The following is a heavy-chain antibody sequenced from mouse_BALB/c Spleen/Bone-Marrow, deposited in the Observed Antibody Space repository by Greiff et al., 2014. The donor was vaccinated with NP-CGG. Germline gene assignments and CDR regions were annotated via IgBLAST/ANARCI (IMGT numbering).Heavy chain of an antibody. CDR1: GYTFTSYW. V-gene: IGHV1-69*02. CDR3: TRDGSPFAY. D-gene: IGHD2-3*01. Sequence: SGAELVRPGASVKLSCKASGYTFTSYWINWVKQRPGQGLEWIGNIYPSDSYTNYNQKFKDKATLTVDKSSSTAYMQLSSPTSGDSAVYYCTRDGSPFAYWGQGTLVTVSA. J-gene: IGHJ3*01. CDR2: IYPSDSYT.